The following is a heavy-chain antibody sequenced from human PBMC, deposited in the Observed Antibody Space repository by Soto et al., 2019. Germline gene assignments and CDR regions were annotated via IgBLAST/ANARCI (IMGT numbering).Heavy chain of an antibody. CDR2: IYYSGST. D-gene: IGHD4-17*01. CDR3: ARVKMTTVTIGY. J-gene: IGHJ4*02. CDR1: GGSISSGGYY. V-gene: IGHV4-31*03. Sequence: NPSETLSLTCTVSGGSISSGGYYWSWIRQHPGKGLEWIGYIYYSGSTYYNPSLKSRVTISVDTSKNQFSLKLSSVTAADTAVYYCARVKMTTVTIGYWGQGTLVTVSS.